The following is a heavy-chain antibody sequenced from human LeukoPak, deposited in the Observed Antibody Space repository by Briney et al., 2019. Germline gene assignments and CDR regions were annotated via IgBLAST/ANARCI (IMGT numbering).Heavy chain of an antibody. Sequence: SETLSLTCTVSGGSISSSSYYWGWIRQPPGKGLEWIGSIYYSGSTYYNPSLKSRVTISVDTSKNQFSLKLSSVTAADTAVYYCARLRVAAAGGRYFDYCGQGTLVTVSS. CDR3: ARLRVAAAGGRYFDY. D-gene: IGHD2-15*01. J-gene: IGHJ4*02. V-gene: IGHV4-39*01. CDR1: GGSISSSSYY. CDR2: IYYSGST.